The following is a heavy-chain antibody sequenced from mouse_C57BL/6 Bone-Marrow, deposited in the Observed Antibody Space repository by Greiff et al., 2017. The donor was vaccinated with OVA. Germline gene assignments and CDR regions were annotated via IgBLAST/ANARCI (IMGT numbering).Heavy chain of an antibody. V-gene: IGHV1-54*01. J-gene: IGHJ3*01. Sequence: VQLQQSGAELVRPGTSVKVSCKASGYAFTNYLIEWVKQRPGQGLEWIGVINPGSGGTNYNEKFKGKATLTADKSSSTAYMQLSSLTSEDSAVYFCARARFAYWGQGTLVTVSA. CDR2: INPGSGGT. CDR1: GYAFTNYL. CDR3: ARARFAY.